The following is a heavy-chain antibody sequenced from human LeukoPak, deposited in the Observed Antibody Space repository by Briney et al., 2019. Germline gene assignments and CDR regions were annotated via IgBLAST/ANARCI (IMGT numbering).Heavy chain of an antibody. D-gene: IGHD3-10*02. Sequence: GGSLRLSCATSGFTFSTYALHWVRQAPGKGLEWVSYISSSGSTIYYADSVKGRFTISRDNAKNSLYLQMNSLRAQDTAVYYCAELGITMIGGVWGKGTTVTISS. J-gene: IGHJ6*04. CDR2: ISSSGSTI. V-gene: IGHV3-48*03. CDR3: AELGITMIGGV. CDR1: GFTFSTYA.